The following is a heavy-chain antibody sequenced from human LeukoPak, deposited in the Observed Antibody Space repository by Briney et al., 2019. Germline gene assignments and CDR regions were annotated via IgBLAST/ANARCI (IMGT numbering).Heavy chain of an antibody. CDR2: IIPMINTP. V-gene: IGHV1-69*13. CDR3: AIFQGTYGDNDNDF. J-gene: IGHJ4*02. Sequence: SVKVSCKASGGTFRSFAINWVRQAPGKGLDWMGGIIPMINTPKYAQRFQGRVSITADESTSTGYMEVSSLRSEDTAVYYCAIFQGTYGDNDNDFWGQGTLVTVSS. CDR1: GGTFRSFA. D-gene: IGHD4-17*01.